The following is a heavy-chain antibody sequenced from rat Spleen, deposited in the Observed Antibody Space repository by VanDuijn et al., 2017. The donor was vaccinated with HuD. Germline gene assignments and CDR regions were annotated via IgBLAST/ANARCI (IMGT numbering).Heavy chain of an antibody. J-gene: IGHJ2*01. CDR2: INSAGST. Sequence: EVQLQESGPGLVKPSQSLSLTCSVTGYSITSSYRWNWIRKFPGNKLEWMGYINSAGSTNYNPSLKSRIPITRDTSKNQFFLQLNSVTTEDTATYYCARHYSSRLFDYWGQGVMVTVSS. D-gene: IGHD1-8*01. CDR1: GYSITSSYR. V-gene: IGHV3-3*01. CDR3: ARHYSSRLFDY.